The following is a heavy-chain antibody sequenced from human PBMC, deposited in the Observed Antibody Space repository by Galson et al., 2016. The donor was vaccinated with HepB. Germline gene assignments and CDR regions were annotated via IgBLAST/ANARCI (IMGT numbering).Heavy chain of an antibody. J-gene: IGHJ5*01. V-gene: IGHV1-69*08. Sequence: SVKVSCKASGDTFSTYTTNWVRQAPGQGLEWMGRIIPIFDTTNYAQKFQDRVTITADKSTSTAYMELSSLRSEDTAVYYCAREGEGYCSSNSCYNWFDSWGQGTLVTVSS. CDR3: AREGEGYCSSNSCYNWFDS. CDR1: GDTFSTYT. CDR2: IIPIFDTT. D-gene: IGHD2-2*01.